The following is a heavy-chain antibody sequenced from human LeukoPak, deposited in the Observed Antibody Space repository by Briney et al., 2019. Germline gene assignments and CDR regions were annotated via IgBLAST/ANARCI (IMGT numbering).Heavy chain of an antibody. D-gene: IGHD6-19*01. CDR1: RFTFSSYS. Sequence: GGSLRLSCAASRFTFSSYSMNWVRQAPGKGLEWVSSISSSSTYIYYADSVRGRFTISRDNAKNSLYLQMNSLRAEDTAVYYCARSAVAGKNWFDPWGQGTLVTVSS. V-gene: IGHV3-21*01. CDR2: ISSSSTYI. CDR3: ARSAVAGKNWFDP. J-gene: IGHJ5*02.